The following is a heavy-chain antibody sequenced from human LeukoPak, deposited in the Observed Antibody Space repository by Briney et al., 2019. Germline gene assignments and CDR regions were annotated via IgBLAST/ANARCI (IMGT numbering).Heavy chain of an antibody. V-gene: IGHV4-34*01. CDR2: INHSGST. D-gene: IGHD6-19*01. J-gene: IGHJ6*03. CDR3: ARALSGYYYYHMDV. CDR1: GGSFSGYY. Sequence: SETLSLTCAVYGGSFSGYYWSWIRQPTGKGLEWIGEINHSGSTNYNPSLKSRVTISVDTSKNQFSLKLSSVTAADTAVYYCARALSGYYYYHMDVWGKGITVTVSS.